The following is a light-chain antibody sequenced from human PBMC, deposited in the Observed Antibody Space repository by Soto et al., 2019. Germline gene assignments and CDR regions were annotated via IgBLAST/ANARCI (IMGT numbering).Light chain of an antibody. J-gene: IGKJ1*01. Sequence: EIVMTQSPATLSVSPGERATLSCRASQSVSSNLAWYHQKPGQAPRLLIYGASTRATGIPARFSGSGSGTEFTLTISSLQSEGFAVYYCQQYNNWPRTFGQGTKVEIK. CDR2: GAS. CDR3: QQYNNWPRT. CDR1: QSVSSN. V-gene: IGKV3-15*01.